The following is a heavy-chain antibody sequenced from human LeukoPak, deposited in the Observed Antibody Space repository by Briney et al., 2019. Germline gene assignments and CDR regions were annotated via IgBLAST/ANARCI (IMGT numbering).Heavy chain of an antibody. J-gene: IGHJ6*02. CDR3: ARGGSSSSRGYYYYGMDV. CDR2: INTNTGNP. D-gene: IGHD6-6*01. Sequence: ASVKVSCKAFGYTFTSYGISWVRQAPGQGLEWMGWINTNTGNPTYAQGFTGRFVFSLDTSVSTAYLQISSLKAEDTAVYYCARGGSSSSRGYYYYGMDVWGQGTTVTVSS. CDR1: GYTFTSYG. V-gene: IGHV7-4-1*02.